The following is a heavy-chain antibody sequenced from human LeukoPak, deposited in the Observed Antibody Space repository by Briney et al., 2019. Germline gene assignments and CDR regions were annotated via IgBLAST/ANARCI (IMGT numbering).Heavy chain of an antibody. CDR3: ARDYYGSGSFFDP. D-gene: IGHD3-10*01. Sequence: GASVKVSCKASGYTFTGYYMHWVRQAPGQGLEWMGWINPNSGGTNYAQKFQGRVTMTRDTSISTAYMELSRLRSDDTAVYYCARDYYGSGSFFDPWGQGTLVTVSS. J-gene: IGHJ5*02. CDR1: GYTFTGYY. CDR2: INPNSGGT. V-gene: IGHV1-2*02.